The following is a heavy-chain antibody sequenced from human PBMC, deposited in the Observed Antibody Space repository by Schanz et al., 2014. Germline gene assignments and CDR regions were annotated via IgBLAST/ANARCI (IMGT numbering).Heavy chain of an antibody. CDR2: VFPNGIT. D-gene: IGHD1-1*01. Sequence: QVQLQESGPGLVKPSGTLSLTCTVSGGSIRSGTYYWSWIRQPAGKALEWVGRVFPNGITNYNPSRKRRVPISLATSKNQSSLTLPSLPAADTAVYYCARDTTWRLDLWGRGTLVTVSS. V-gene: IGHV4-61*02. CDR3: ARDTTWRLDL. CDR1: GGSIRSGTYY. J-gene: IGHJ2*01.